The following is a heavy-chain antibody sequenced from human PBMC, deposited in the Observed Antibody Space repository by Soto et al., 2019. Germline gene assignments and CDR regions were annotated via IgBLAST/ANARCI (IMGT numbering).Heavy chain of an antibody. CDR1: GASISNYY. CDR3: ASGGNWFDP. Sequence: ESLALTCDVSGASISNYYWTWVRQSPEKGLEWIGYMYYNGNINYNPSLKSRVTISIDTSKNQFSLTLKSVTAADTAVYYCASGGNWFDPWGQGVLVTVSS. V-gene: IGHV4-59*01. J-gene: IGHJ5*02. D-gene: IGHD3-16*01. CDR2: MYYNGNI.